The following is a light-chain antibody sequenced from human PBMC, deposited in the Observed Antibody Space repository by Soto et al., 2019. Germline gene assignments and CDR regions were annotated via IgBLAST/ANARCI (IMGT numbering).Light chain of an antibody. J-gene: IGLJ2*01. CDR1: TSDFVNYNY. CDR3: SSYTGSTAVV. V-gene: IGLV2-14*01. Sequence: QSVLTQPASLSGSPGQSVTISCSGTTSDFVNYNYVSWYQHHPGKAPQLILFEVSNRPSGVSSRFSGSKSGNTASLIISGLQAEDEAYYYCSSYTGSTAVVFGGGTKVTVL. CDR2: EVS.